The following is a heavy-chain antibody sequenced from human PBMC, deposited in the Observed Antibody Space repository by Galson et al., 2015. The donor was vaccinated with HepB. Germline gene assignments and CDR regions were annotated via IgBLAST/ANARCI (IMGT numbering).Heavy chain of an antibody. CDR2: IYYSGTT. Sequence: LSLTCTVSGGSINNYWSWIRQPPGKGLEWVGWIYYSGTTNYSPSLKSRVTISVDTSNNQFSLKLSSVTAADTAVYYCARRGASSRYFDSWGQGTLVTVSS. D-gene: IGHD2-2*01. CDR1: GGSINNY. V-gene: IGHV4-59*01. J-gene: IGHJ4*02. CDR3: ARRGASSRYFDS.